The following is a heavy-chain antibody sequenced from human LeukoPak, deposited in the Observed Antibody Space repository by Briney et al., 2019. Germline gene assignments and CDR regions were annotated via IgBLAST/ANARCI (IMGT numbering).Heavy chain of an antibody. J-gene: IGHJ5*02. D-gene: IGHD3-3*01. CDR2: MNPNSGNT. Sequence: ASVKVSCKASGYTFTSYDINWVRQATGQGLEWMGWMNPNSGNTGYAQKFQGRVTMTRNTSISTAYMELSSLRSEDTAVYYCARGLLNYDFWSGESWFDPWGQGTLVTVSS. CDR1: GYTFTSYD. CDR3: ARGLLNYDFWSGESWFDP. V-gene: IGHV1-8*01.